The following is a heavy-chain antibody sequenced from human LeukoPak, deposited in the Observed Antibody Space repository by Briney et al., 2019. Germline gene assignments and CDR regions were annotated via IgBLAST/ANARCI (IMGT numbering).Heavy chain of an antibody. CDR1: GFSFSNFA. CDR3: ARDRYYGGDSHAFDI. J-gene: IGHJ3*02. D-gene: IGHD4-23*01. Sequence: GGSLRLSCAASGFSFSNFAMTRVRQAPGKGLEWVSVISGSSGSTYYADSVKGRFTISRDNAKNTLYLQMDSLRAEDTAVYYCARDRYYGGDSHAFDIWGQGTMVTVSS. CDR2: ISGSSGST. V-gene: IGHV3-23*01.